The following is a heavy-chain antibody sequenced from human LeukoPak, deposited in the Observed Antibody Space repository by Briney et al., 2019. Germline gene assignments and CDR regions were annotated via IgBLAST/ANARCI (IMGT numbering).Heavy chain of an antibody. CDR3: AKDRDIVVVPAARSPSDP. D-gene: IGHD2-2*01. CDR1: GFTFSSYA. Sequence: GGSLRLSCAASGFTFSSYAMSWVRQAPGKGLEWVSAISGSGGSTYYADSVKGRFTISRDNSKNTLYLQMNSLRAEDTAVYYCAKDRDIVVVPAARSPSDPWGQGTLVTVSS. J-gene: IGHJ5*02. CDR2: ISGSGGST. V-gene: IGHV3-23*01.